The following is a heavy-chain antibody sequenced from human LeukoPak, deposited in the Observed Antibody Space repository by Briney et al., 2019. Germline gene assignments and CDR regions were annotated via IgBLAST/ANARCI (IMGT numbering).Heavy chain of an antibody. CDR3: AGYCSGGSCYS. J-gene: IGHJ4*02. CDR1: GFTVSSNY. CDR2: IYSGGST. V-gene: IGHV3-66*02. D-gene: IGHD2-15*01. Sequence: GGSLRLSCAASGFTVSSNYMSWVRQAPGKGLEWVSVIYSGGSTYYADSVKGRLTISRDNSKNTLYLQMNSLRAEDTAVYYCAGYCSGGSCYSWGQGTLVTVSS.